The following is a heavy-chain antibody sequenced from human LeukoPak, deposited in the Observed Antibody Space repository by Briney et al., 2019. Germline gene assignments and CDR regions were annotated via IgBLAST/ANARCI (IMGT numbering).Heavy chain of an antibody. CDR2: IIPILGIA. V-gene: IGHV1-69*04. D-gene: IGHD6-13*01. J-gene: IGHJ4*02. CDR1: GGTFSSYA. CDR3: ARASGQSSSWSYYFDY. Sequence: SVKVSCKASGGTFSSYAISWVRQAPGQGLEWMGRIIPILGIANYAQKFQGRVTITGDKSTSTAYMELSSLRSEDTAVYYCARASGQSSSWSYYFDYWGQGTLVTVSS.